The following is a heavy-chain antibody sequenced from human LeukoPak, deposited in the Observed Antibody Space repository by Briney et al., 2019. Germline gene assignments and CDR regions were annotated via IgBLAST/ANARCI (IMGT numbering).Heavy chain of an antibody. D-gene: IGHD6-13*01. J-gene: IGHJ4*02. Sequence: ASVKVSCKASGYTFTGYYMHWVRQAPGQGLEWMGWINPIFGTANYAQKFQGRVTITADKSTSTAYMELNSLRAEDTVVYYCAKDFTAGFDYWGQGTLVTVSS. CDR2: INPIFGTA. V-gene: IGHV1-69*06. CDR1: GYTFTGYY. CDR3: AKDFTAGFDY.